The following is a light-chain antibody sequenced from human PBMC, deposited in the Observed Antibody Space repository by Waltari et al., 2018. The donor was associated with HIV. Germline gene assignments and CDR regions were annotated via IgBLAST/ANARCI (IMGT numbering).Light chain of an antibody. CDR1: ETINNY. CDR2: DAS. J-gene: IGKJ1*01. Sequence: DIQMTQSPSALSASVGDRVTITCRASETINNYLNWFQQKPGKAPKLLIYDASILESGVPSRFSGSGAGTEFTLTISSLQPDDFATYYCQQSSTIPRTFVQGTKVEIK. V-gene: IGKV1-39*01. CDR3: QQSSTIPRT.